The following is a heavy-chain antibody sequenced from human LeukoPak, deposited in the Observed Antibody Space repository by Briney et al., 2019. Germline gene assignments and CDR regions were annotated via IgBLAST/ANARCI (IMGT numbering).Heavy chain of an antibody. D-gene: IGHD2-15*01. CDR3: ARDNGWSADF. V-gene: IGHV3-7*03. CDR1: GFTLSRHW. Sequence: GGSLRLSCAASGFTLSRHWMYWVRQAPGKGLEWVANIKQDGSAKPYVDSVKGRFTISRDNAKNSLFLQMNSLRAEDTAVYYCARDNGWSADFWGQGTLVTVSS. CDR2: IKQDGSAK. J-gene: IGHJ4*02.